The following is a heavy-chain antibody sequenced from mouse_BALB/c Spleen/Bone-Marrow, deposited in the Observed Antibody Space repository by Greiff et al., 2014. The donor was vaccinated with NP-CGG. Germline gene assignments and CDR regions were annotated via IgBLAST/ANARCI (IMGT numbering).Heavy chain of an antibody. V-gene: IGHV1-26*01. CDR1: GYSFTGYY. D-gene: IGHD1-2*01. Sequence: VQLQQSGPDLVKPGASVEISCKASGYSFTGYYMYWVKQSHGKSLEWIGRVNPNNGDISYNQKFKGKAILTVDKSSSTAYMELRSLTSEDSAVYYCARSTATGFAYWGQGTLVTVSA. J-gene: IGHJ3*01. CDR2: VNPNNGDI. CDR3: ARSTATGFAY.